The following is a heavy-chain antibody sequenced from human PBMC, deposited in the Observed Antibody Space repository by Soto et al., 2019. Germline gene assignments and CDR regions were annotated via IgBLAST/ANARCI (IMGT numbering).Heavy chain of an antibody. Sequence: DSVKVSCKASGYRFTNYAINWVRQAPGQGLEWMAWINPYNGKTNYVQKIQGRVTVTTDTSTSTAHMELRSLRSDDTAVYYCVSDLGIPAPGTLGYKHGMDVWRQRTTVTVS. D-gene: IGHD1-1*01. V-gene: IGHV1-18*04. CDR2: INPYNGKT. CDR1: GYRFTNYA. CDR3: VSDLGIPAPGTLGYKHGMDV. J-gene: IGHJ6*02.